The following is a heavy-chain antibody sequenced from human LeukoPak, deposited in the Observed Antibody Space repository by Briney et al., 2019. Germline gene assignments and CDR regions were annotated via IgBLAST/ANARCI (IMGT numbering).Heavy chain of an antibody. CDR1: GGSFSGYY. CDR2: INHSGST. J-gene: IGHJ4*02. D-gene: IGHD4-17*01. CDR3: AADYGDYNSAFDY. Sequence: PSEILSLTCAVYGGSFSGYYWSWIRQPPGKGLEWIGEINHSGSTNYNPSLKSRVTISVDTSKNQFSLKLSSVTAADTAVYYCAADYGDYNSAFDYWGQGTLVTVSS. V-gene: IGHV4-34*01.